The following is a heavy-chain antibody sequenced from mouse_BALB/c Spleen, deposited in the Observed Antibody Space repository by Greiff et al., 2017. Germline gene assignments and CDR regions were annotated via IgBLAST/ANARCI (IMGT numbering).Heavy chain of an antibody. CDR1: GYSITSDYA. J-gene: IGHJ4*01. Sequence: VQLKESGPGLVKPSQSLSLTCTVTGYSITSDYAWNWIRQFPGNKLEWMGYISYSGSTSYNPSLKSRISITRDTSKNQFFLQLNSVTSEDTATYYCARWIYGYDEFYYAMDYWGQGTSVTVSS. CDR2: ISYSGST. V-gene: IGHV3-2*02. D-gene: IGHD2-2*01. CDR3: ARWIYGYDEFYYAMDY.